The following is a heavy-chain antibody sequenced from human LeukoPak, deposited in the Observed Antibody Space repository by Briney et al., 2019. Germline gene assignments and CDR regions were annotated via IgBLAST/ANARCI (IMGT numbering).Heavy chain of an antibody. CDR2: MNPNSGNT. J-gene: IGHJ4*02. CDR1: GYTFTSYD. D-gene: IGHD6-19*01. Sequence: GASVKVSCKASGYTFTSYDINWVRQATGQGLEWMGWMNPNSGNTGYAQKFQGRITMTRNTSISTAYMELSSLRSEDTAVYYCARGWYSSGWYGNYWGQGTLVTVSS. V-gene: IGHV1-8*01. CDR3: ARGWYSSGWYGNY.